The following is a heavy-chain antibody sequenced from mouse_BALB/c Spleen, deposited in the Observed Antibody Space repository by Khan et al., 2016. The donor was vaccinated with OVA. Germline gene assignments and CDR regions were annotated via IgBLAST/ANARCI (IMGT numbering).Heavy chain of an antibody. J-gene: IGHJ2*01. CDR3: ARDRIDY. CDR1: GYTFTSYW. Sequence: VQLQESGAELAKPGASVKMSCKASGYTFTSYWMHWVKQRPGQGLEWIGYINPSAGYTDYNQKFQDKATLTADKSSSTAYMQLNSLTSEDSAVYYCARDRIDYWGQGTTLTVSS. CDR2: INPSAGYT. V-gene: IGHV1-7*01.